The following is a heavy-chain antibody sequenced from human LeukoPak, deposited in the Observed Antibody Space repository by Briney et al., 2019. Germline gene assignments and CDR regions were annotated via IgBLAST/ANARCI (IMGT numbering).Heavy chain of an antibody. CDR3: ARDGGASQDLFLDY. CDR2: IYYSGST. V-gene: IGHV4-31*03. CDR1: GGSISSGGYY. D-gene: IGHD3-16*01. Sequence: SQTLSLTCTVSGGSISSGGYYWSWIRQHPGKGLEWIGYIYYSGSTYYNPSLKSRVTMSVDTSKNQFSLKLSSVTAANTAVYYCARDGGASQDLFLDYWGQGTLVTVSS. J-gene: IGHJ4*02.